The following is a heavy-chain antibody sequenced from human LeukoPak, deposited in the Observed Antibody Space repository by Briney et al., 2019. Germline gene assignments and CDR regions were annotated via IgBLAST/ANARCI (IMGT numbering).Heavy chain of an antibody. CDR2: IKQDGSEK. CDR1: GFTFSSYW. D-gene: IGHD5-18*01. Sequence: GGSLRLSCAASGFTFSSYWMSWVRQAPGKGLEWVANIKQDGSEKYYVDSVKGQFTISRDNAKNSLYLQMNSLRAEDTAVYYCARVSDTRNYYYYGMDVWGQGTTVTVSS. V-gene: IGHV3-7*01. J-gene: IGHJ6*02. CDR3: ARVSDTRNYYYYGMDV.